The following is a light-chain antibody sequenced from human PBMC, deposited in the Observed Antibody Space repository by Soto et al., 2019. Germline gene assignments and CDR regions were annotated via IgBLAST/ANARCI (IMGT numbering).Light chain of an antibody. J-gene: IGKJ1*01. CDR3: QQFNSYPWWT. Sequence: AIQLTQSPSSLSASVGDRVTITCRASQGISSALSWYQQKPGKAPKLLIYDASSLESGVPSRFSGSGSGTDFTPTICSLQPEDVATYYWQQFNSYPWWTFGQGTKVEIK. CDR2: DAS. CDR1: QGISSA. V-gene: IGKV1-13*02.